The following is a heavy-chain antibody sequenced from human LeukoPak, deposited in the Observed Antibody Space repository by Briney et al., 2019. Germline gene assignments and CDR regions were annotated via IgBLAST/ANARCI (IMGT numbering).Heavy chain of an antibody. D-gene: IGHD1-26*01. J-gene: IGHJ4*02. Sequence: PGGSLRLSCAASGFTFNSDAMTRVRQAPEKGLEWVSSITDSGVDTYYADSVKGRFTISRDNSKNTLFLQMNSLRAEDTAVYYCAKGSRGSYHYWGQGTLVTVSS. CDR1: GFTFNSDA. CDR2: ITDSGVDT. CDR3: AKGSRGSYHY. V-gene: IGHV3-23*01.